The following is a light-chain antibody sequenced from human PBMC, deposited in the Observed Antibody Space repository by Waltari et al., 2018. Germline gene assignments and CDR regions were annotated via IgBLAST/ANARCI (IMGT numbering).Light chain of an antibody. CDR3: HQYQRSPT. J-gene: IGKJ1*01. CDR2: GSS. V-gene: IGKV3-20*01. CDR1: QSLSNGY. Sequence: VLTQSPGTLSLSPGERATLSCRASQSLSNGYLAWYQHRPGQAPRLLIHGSSHRATDIPDRLSGSGSGTDFSLTISSLDPEDFAVYYCHQYQRSPTFGHGTKV.